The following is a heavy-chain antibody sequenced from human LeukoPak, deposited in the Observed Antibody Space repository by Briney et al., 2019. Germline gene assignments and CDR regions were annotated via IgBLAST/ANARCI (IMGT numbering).Heavy chain of an antibody. CDR1: GFTFTSSA. CDR2: IVVGSGNT. CDR3: AAIGVNCSGGSCSTYHFDY. J-gene: IGHJ4*02. D-gene: IGHD2-15*01. V-gene: IGHV1-58*01. Sequence: GTSVKVSCKASGFTFTSSAVQWVRQARGQRLEWIGWIVVGSGNTNYAQKFQERVTITRGMSTSTAYMELSSLRSEDTAVYYCAAIGVNCSGGSCSTYHFDYWGQGTLVTVSS.